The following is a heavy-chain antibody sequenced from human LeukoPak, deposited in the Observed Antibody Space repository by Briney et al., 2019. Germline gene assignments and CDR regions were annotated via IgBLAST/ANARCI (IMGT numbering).Heavy chain of an antibody. D-gene: IGHD6-13*01. Sequence: GGSLRLSCAASGFSFSSYWMSWVRQTPEKGLESVANMNQDGSVKNYMDSVKGRFTISRDNAKKSLYLEINSLRADDTAVYYCARDPGSSSFDLWGQGTLVTVSS. CDR3: ARDPGSSSFDL. CDR1: GFSFSSYW. CDR2: MNQDGSVK. V-gene: IGHV3-7*01. J-gene: IGHJ4*02.